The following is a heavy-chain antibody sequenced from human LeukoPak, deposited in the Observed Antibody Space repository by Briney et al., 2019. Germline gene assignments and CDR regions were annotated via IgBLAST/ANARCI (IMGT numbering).Heavy chain of an antibody. CDR3: ARPAYCGGMCYFYFDC. D-gene: IGHD2-21*01. Sequence: GRSLRLSCAGSGFTFSTYWMSWVRQAPGKGLEWVASIKPDGTERYSVDSVKGRFTISRDNAKSSLYLQMNSLRAEDTAIYYCARPAYCGGMCYFYFDCWGQGTLVTVSS. V-gene: IGHV3-7*05. J-gene: IGHJ4*02. CDR1: GFTFSTYW. CDR2: IKPDGTER.